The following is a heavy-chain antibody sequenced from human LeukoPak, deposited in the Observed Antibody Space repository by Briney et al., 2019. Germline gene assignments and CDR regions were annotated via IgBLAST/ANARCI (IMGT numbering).Heavy chain of an antibody. CDR3: ARALFSSSWYPAGSGMDV. D-gene: IGHD6-13*01. CDR1: GYTFTSYY. CDR2: INPSGGST. V-gene: IGHV1-46*01. J-gene: IGHJ6*02. Sequence: ASVKVSCKASGYTFTSYYMHWVRQAPGQGLEWMGIINPSGGSTSYAQKFQGRVTMTRDTSTSTVYMELSSLRSEDTAVYYCARALFSSSWYPAGSGMDVWGQGTTVTVSS.